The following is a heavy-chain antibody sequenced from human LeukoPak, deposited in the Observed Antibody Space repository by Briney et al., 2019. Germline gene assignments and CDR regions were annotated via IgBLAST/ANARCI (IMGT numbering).Heavy chain of an antibody. J-gene: IGHJ4*02. D-gene: IGHD1-26*01. CDR3: AKDIGWELPAEAY. CDR2: IYGSGVSI. Sequence: PGGSLRLSCVASGFTFKNYVMNWVRQAPGKGLEWLATIYGSGVSISYADSVKGRFTIFRDNSNNTLYLQMNSLRAEDTAMYYCAKDIGWELPAEAYWGQGILVTVSS. CDR1: GFTFKNYV. V-gene: IGHV3-23*01.